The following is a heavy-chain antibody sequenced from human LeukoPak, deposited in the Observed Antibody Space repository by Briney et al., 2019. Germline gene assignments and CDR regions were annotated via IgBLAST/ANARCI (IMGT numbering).Heavy chain of an antibody. Sequence: GGSLRLSCAASGFTFSSYGMHWVRQAPGKGLEWVAFIRYDGSNKYYADSVKGRFTISRDNSKNTLYPQMNSLRAEDTAVYYRAKDRVWFGGGLPPASDYWGQGTLVTVSS. CDR3: AKDRVWFGGGLPPASDY. CDR1: GFTFSSYG. D-gene: IGHD3-10*01. J-gene: IGHJ4*02. CDR2: IRYDGSNK. V-gene: IGHV3-30*02.